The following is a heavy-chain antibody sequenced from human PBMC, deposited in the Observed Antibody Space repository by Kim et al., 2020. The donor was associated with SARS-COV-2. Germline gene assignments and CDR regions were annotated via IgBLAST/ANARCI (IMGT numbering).Heavy chain of an antibody. Sequence: SETLSLICTVSGGSISNYYWSWLRQPPGKGLEWIGYIYYNGNANYNPSLKSRVSMSVDMSKNQFSLRLSSVIAADTAVYFFARHMYPFSASFPLEYWGQGTLVTVSS. CDR3: ARHMYPFSASFPLEY. CDR2: IYYNGNA. CDR1: GGSISNYY. V-gene: IGHV4-59*08. J-gene: IGHJ4*02. D-gene: IGHD1-1*01.